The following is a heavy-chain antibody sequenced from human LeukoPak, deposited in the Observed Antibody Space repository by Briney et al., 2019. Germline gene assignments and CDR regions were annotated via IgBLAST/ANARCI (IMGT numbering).Heavy chain of an antibody. CDR2: ISGSTGST. D-gene: IGHD5-24*01. J-gene: IGHJ4*02. CDR3: AKERIDGWPFDY. Sequence: PGGSLRLSCAACGFTFSNYAMNWVRQAPGKGLEWVSLISGSTGSTYYADSVKGRLSISRDNSKNTLYLQMDSLRADDTAVYFCAKERIDGWPFDYGGQGTLVTVSS. V-gene: IGHV3-23*01. CDR1: GFTFSNYA.